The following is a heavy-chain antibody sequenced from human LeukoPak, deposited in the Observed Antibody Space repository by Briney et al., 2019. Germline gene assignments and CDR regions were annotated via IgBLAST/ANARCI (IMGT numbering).Heavy chain of an antibody. CDR3: VREKDSSGYFYFVY. CDR1: GYTFTTYY. V-gene: IGHV1-46*01. J-gene: IGHJ4*02. CDR2: INPSGGST. D-gene: IGHD3-22*01. Sequence: ASVKVSCXASGYTFTTYYIHWVRQAPGQGLVWMGLINPSGGSTSYAQKFQGRLTMTRDTSTSTVYMELSSLRSEDTAVYYCVREKDSSGYFYFVYWGQGTLVTVSS.